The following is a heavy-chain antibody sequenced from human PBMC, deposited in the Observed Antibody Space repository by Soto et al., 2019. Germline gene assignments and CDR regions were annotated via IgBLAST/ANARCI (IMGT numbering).Heavy chain of an antibody. J-gene: IGHJ4*02. D-gene: IGHD2-8*01. CDR1: GFSLSSYGVG. Sequence: QIALRESGPSLVKPTQTLTLTCSFSGFSLSSYGVGVGWIRQPPGKALEWLALIYSNDLKQYKPSLSGRLTVTKDTYKDQVTLTLTNVDIGDTGTYYCAYRKASSNGPTYWGLGTRVTVSS. CDR3: AYRKASSNGPTY. CDR2: IYSNDLK. V-gene: IGHV2-5*01.